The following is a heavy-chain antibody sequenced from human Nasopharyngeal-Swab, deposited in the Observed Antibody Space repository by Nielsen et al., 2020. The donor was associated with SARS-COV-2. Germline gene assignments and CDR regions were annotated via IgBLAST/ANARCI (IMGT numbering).Heavy chain of an antibody. CDR3: ARDLLDIWFGELSFLGWFDP. CDR2: TYYRSKWYN. J-gene: IGHJ5*02. V-gene: IGHV6-1*01. D-gene: IGHD3-10*01. Sequence: WIRQSPSRGLEWLGRTYYRSKWYNDCAVSVKSRITINPDTSKNQFSLQLNSVTPEDTAVYYCARDLLDIWFGELSFLGWFDPWGQGTLVTVSS.